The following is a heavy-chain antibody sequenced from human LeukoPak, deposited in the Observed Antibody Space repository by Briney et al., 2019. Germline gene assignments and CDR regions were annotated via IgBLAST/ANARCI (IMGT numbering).Heavy chain of an antibody. CDR1: GGSLSGYY. V-gene: IGHV4-34*01. D-gene: IGHD3-22*01. CDR3: ARHGGPGYYDSSGDYYPPRYYYYHMDV. J-gene: IGHJ6*03. Sequence: SETLSLTCAVYGGSLSGYYWSWIRQPPGRGLEWIAEIKHSVSTNYNPSLKSRVIISLDTSKKQVSLQLSSVTAADTAVYFCARHGGPGYYDSSGDYYPPRYYYYHMDVWGEGTTVTISS. CDR2: IKHSVST.